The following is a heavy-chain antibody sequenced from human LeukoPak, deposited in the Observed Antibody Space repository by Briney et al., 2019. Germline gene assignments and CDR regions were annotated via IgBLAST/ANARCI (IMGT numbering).Heavy chain of an antibody. CDR1: GGSISSYY. CDR3: ARGLRSPYYYYYGMDV. J-gene: IGHJ6*02. CDR2: IYYSGST. Sequence: SETLSLTCTVSGGSISSYYWSWIRQPPGKGLEWIGYIYYSGSTNYNPSLKSRVTISVDTSKNQFSLKLSSVTAADTAVYYCARGLRSPYYYYYGMDVWGQGTTVTVSS. V-gene: IGHV4-59*12.